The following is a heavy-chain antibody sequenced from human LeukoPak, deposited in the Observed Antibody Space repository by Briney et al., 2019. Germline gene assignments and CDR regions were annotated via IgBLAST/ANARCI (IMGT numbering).Heavy chain of an antibody. CDR3: ARDSVVVVAATLYYYYGMDV. CDR2: IYYSGST. Sequence: SETLSLTCTVSGGSISSSSYYWGWIRQPPGKGLEWIGSIYYSGSTYYNPSLKSRVTISVDTSKNQFSLKLSSVTAADTAVYYCARDSVVVVAATLYYYYGMDVWGQGTTVTVSS. J-gene: IGHJ6*02. V-gene: IGHV4-39*07. D-gene: IGHD2-15*01. CDR1: GGSISSSSYY.